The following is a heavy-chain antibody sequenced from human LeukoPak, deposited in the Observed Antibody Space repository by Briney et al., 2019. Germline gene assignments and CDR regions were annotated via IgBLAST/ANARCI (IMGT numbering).Heavy chain of an antibody. J-gene: IGHJ4*02. CDR3: AKDLDYYGSGSYYGPDY. V-gene: IGHV3-33*06. D-gene: IGHD3-10*01. Sequence: GRSLRLSCAASGFTFSTYGMHWVRQAPGKGLEWVAVMWYDGSKKYYAESVKGRFTISRDNSKNTLYLQMNSLRAEDTAVYYCAKDLDYYGSGSYYGPDYWGQGTLVTVSS. CDR2: MWYDGSKK. CDR1: GFTFSTYG.